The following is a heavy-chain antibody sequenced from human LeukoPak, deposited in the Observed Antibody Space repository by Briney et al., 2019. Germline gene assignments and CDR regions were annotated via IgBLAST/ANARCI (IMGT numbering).Heavy chain of an antibody. Sequence: SGGSLRLSCAASGFTFSSFWMPWVRQAPGKGLLWLSRVNGDGNITTYADSVRGRFTISRDNAKNTLYLQMNGLRAEDTAVYYCARRGLVPAFDIWGQGTMVSVTS. CDR1: GFTFSSFW. CDR3: ARRGLVPAFDI. CDR2: VNGDGNIT. D-gene: IGHD3-10*02. J-gene: IGHJ3*02. V-gene: IGHV3-74*01.